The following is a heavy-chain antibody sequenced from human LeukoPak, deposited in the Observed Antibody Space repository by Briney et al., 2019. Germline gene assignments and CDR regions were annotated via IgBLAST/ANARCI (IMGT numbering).Heavy chain of an antibody. Sequence: GGSLRLSCAAFGFTFSSYSMNWVRQAPGKGLEWVSSISSSSSYIYYADSVKGRFTISRDNAKNSLYLQMNSLRAEDTAVYYCARESVVGATDSFDYWGQGTLVTVSS. CDR1: GFTFSSYS. D-gene: IGHD1-26*01. CDR2: ISSSSSYI. CDR3: ARESVVGATDSFDY. V-gene: IGHV3-21*01. J-gene: IGHJ4*02.